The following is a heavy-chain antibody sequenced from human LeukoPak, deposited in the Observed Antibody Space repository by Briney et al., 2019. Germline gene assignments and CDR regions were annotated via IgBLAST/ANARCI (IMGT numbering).Heavy chain of an antibody. CDR2: ITGSGDST. V-gene: IGHV3-23*01. CDR1: GFTFSSNA. D-gene: IGHD4-23*01. CDR3: HGGNSDWFDP. Sequence: GGSLRLSCAASGFTFSSNAMNWVRQAPGKGLEWVSGITGSGDSTYYADSVKGRFTISRDNSKNTLYLQMNSLRAEDTAVYYCHGGNSDWFDPWGQGTLVTVSS. J-gene: IGHJ5*02.